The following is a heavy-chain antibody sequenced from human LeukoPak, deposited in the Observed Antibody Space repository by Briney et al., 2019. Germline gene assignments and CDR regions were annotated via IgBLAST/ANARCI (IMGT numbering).Heavy chain of an antibody. CDR1: GSIFTTYW. Sequence: GASLQISSKGSGSIFTTYWIGWVRQMPGKGLEWMGMIYPGDSETRYSPSFEGQGTISADKSHSTAYLQWSSLKASDSAMYYCARVLLWFGQYYFDYWGQGTLVTVSS. V-gene: IGHV5-51*01. J-gene: IGHJ4*02. CDR3: ARVLLWFGQYYFDY. CDR2: IYPGDSET. D-gene: IGHD3-10*01.